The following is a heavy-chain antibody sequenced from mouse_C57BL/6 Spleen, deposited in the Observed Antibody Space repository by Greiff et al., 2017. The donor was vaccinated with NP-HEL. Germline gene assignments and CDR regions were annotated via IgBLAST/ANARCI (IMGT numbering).Heavy chain of an antibody. CDR1: GYAFSSSW. V-gene: IGHV1-82*01. J-gene: IGHJ2*01. CDR2: IYPGDGDT. CDR3: ARGVAKAGHYFDY. Sequence: QVQLKESGPELVKPGASVKISCKASGYAFSSSWMNWVKQRPGKGLEWIGRIYPGDGDTNYNGKFKGKATLTADKSSSTAYMQLSSLTSEDSSVYFCARGVAKAGHYFDYWGQGTTLTVSS. D-gene: IGHD1-1*01.